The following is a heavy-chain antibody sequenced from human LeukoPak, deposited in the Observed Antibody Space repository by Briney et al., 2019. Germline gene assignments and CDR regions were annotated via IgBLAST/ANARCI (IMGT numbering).Heavy chain of an antibody. CDR2: IYHSGST. Sequence: PSETLSLTCAVSGGSISSSNWWSWVRQPPGKGLEWIGEIYHSGSTNYNPSLKSRVTISVDKSKNQFSLKLSSVTAADTAVYYCARPDRSRIAAAGFDYWGQGTLVTVSS. CDR1: GGSISSSNW. CDR3: ARPDRSRIAAAGFDY. D-gene: IGHD6-13*01. V-gene: IGHV4-4*02. J-gene: IGHJ4*02.